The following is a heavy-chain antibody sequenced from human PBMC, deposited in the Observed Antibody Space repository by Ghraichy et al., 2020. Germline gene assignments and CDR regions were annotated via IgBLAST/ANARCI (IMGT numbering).Heavy chain of an antibody. D-gene: IGHD3-3*01. CDR3: AREHGIWGGSHRGVDV. Sequence: SETLSLTCTVSGGSISSGDHYWSWVRQSPGKGLEWIGYIYYSGNTYYNQSLKSRITISVDTSKNQFSLKLRSVTVEDSAVYFCAREHGIWGGSHRGVDVWGQGTKVTV. V-gene: IGHV4-30-4*01. CDR2: IYYSGNT. CDR1: GGSISSGDHY. J-gene: IGHJ6*02.